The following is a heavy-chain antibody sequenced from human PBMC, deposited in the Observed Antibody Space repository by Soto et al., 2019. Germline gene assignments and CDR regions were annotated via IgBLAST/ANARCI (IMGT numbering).Heavy chain of an antibody. Sequence: SETLSLICAVSGGSISSSNWWSWVRQPPGKGLEWIGEIYHSGSTNYNPSLKSRVTISVDKSKNQFSLKLSSVTAADTAVYYCARALIPLAAAGFDWFDPWGQGTLVTVSS. D-gene: IGHD6-13*01. V-gene: IGHV4-4*02. J-gene: IGHJ5*02. CDR1: GGSISSSNW. CDR2: IYHSGST. CDR3: ARALIPLAAAGFDWFDP.